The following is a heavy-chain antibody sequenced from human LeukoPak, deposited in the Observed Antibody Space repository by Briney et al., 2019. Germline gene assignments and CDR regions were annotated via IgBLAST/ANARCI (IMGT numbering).Heavy chain of an antibody. D-gene: IGHD2-15*01. J-gene: IGHJ5*02. CDR1: GYTFTGYY. Sequence: ASVKVSCKAPGYTFTGYYMHWVRQAPGQGLEWMGWINPNSGGTNYAQKFQGRVTMTRDTSISTAYMELSRLRSDDTAVYYCAREGISANWFDPWGQGTLVTVSS. V-gene: IGHV1-2*02. CDR2: INPNSGGT. CDR3: AREGISANWFDP.